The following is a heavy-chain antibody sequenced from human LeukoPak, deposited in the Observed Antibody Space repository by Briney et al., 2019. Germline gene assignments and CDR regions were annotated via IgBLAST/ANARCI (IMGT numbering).Heavy chain of an antibody. J-gene: IGHJ5*02. CDR3: ASLLAAAADSNWFDP. V-gene: IGHV1-2*02. Sequence: ASVKVSCKASGYTFTGYYMHWVRQAPGQGLEWMGWINPNSGGTNYAQKFQGRVTITRDTSASTAYMELSSLRSENTAVYYCASLLAAAADSNWFDPWGQGTLVTVSS. D-gene: IGHD6-13*01. CDR2: INPNSGGT. CDR1: GYTFTGYY.